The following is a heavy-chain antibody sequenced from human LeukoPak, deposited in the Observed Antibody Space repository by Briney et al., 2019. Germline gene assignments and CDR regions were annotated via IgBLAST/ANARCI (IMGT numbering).Heavy chain of an antibody. J-gene: IGHJ5*02. D-gene: IGHD5-18*01. CDR1: GFTFSRYW. V-gene: IGHV3-74*01. CDR3: ATEANTAMTT. Sequence: GGSLRLSCAASGFTFSRYWVHWVRQAPGKGLVWVARINSDETSTSYAASVKGRFTISRDNAKNTLYLQMNSLRAEDTAVYYCATEANTAMTTWGQGTLVTVSS. CDR2: INSDETST.